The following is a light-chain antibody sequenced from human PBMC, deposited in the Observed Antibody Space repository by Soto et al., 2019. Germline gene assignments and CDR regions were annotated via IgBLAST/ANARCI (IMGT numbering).Light chain of an antibody. CDR1: QSVSSN. CDR3: QQYINWRT. J-gene: IGKJ5*01. Sequence: EIVMTQSPATLSVSPGERATLSCRASQSVSSNLAWYQQKPGQAPRLLIYGASTRATGIPARFSGSGSGTEFTLTISSLQSEYFAVYYCQQYINWRTFGQGTRLEIK. CDR2: GAS. V-gene: IGKV3-15*01.